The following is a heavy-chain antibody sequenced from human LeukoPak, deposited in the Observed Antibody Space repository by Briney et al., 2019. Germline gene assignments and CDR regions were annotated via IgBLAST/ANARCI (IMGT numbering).Heavy chain of an antibody. CDR1: GYTFSNYG. D-gene: IGHD1-26*01. V-gene: IGHV1-18*01. CDR3: AREGGTYSDYYYYYMDV. CDR2: ISAYTGDT. J-gene: IGHJ6*03. Sequence: GASVKVSCKASGYTFSNYGVSWVRQAPGQGLGWMGWISAYTGDTDYARTLQGRVTMTTDTSTNTAYMELRTLRSDDTAVYYCAREGGTYSDYYYYYMDVWGKGTTVTVS.